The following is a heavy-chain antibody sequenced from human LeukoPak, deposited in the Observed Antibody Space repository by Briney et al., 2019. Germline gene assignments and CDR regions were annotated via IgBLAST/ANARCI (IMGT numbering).Heavy chain of an antibody. J-gene: IGHJ6*03. V-gene: IGHV3-48*01. Sequence: GGSLRLSCAASGFTFSSYSMNWVRQAPGKGLEWVSYISSSSSTIYYADSVKGRFTISRDNAKNSLYLQMNSLKTEDTAVYYCTSLYCSSTSCYPGYYYYMDVWGKGTTVTVSS. CDR1: GFTFSSYS. CDR2: ISSSSSTI. CDR3: TSLYCSSTSCYPGYYYYMDV. D-gene: IGHD2-2*01.